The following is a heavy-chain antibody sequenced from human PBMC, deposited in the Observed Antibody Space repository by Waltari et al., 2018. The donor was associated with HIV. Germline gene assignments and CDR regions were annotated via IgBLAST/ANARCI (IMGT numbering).Heavy chain of an antibody. J-gene: IGHJ4*02. CDR2: ISGSGGNT. V-gene: IGHV3-23*01. D-gene: IGHD4-17*01. CDR1: GLTFSSYA. CDR3: AKDLTTVTPVDY. Sequence: EVQLLAFGGDLVQPGATLRLSWSASGLTFSSYAMLWVLQAPGKGLEWVSAISGSGGNTNYADSVKGRFTISRDNSKNTLYLQMNSLRAEETAVYYCAKDLTTVTPVDYWGQGTLVTVSS.